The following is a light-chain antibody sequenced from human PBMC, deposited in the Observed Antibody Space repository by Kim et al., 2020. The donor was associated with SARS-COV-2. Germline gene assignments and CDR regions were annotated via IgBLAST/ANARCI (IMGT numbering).Light chain of an antibody. CDR1: SLSNYF. V-gene: IGLV3-19*01. CDR2: GEN. J-gene: IGLJ3*02. Sequence: SSELTQDPAVSVALGQTVRITCQGDSLSNYFATWYQQKPGQAPVLVVYGENNRPSGIPDRFSGSTSRNTGSLTIPGAQAEDEADYYCSSRDSSGNHWVFGGGTQLTVL. CDR3: SSRDSSGNHWV.